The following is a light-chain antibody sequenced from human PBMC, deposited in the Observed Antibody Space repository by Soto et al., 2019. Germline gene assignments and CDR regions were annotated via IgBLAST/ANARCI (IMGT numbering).Light chain of an antibody. CDR3: QQANSFPIT. J-gene: IGKJ5*01. V-gene: IGKV1-12*01. Sequence: DLHRTQSPSSVSESVGDRVTITCRASQGIRSWLAWYQQKPGKAPKLLIYAASSLQSGVPSRFSGSGSGTDFTLTISSLQPEDFATYFCQQANSFPITFGQGTRLEIK. CDR2: AAS. CDR1: QGIRSW.